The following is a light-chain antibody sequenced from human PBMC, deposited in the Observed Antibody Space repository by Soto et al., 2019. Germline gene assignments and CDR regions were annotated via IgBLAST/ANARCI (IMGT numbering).Light chain of an antibody. CDR3: QQYNSYWT. CDR2: KAS. CDR1: QGIRND. J-gene: IGKJ1*01. V-gene: IGKV1-5*03. Sequence: DIQMTQSPSSVSASIGDRVTITCRASQGIRNDLGWYQQKPGKAPKLLIYKASSLESGVPSRFSGSGSGTEFTLTISSLQPDDFATYYCQQYNSYWTFGQGTKVDI.